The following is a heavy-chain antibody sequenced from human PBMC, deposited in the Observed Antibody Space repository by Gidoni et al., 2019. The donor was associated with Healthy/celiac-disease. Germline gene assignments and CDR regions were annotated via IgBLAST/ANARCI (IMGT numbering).Heavy chain of an antibody. CDR2: IYYSGST. Sequence: QLQLQESGPGLVKPSETLSLTCTVSGGSISSSSYYWGWIRQPPGKGLEWIGSIYYSGSTYYNPSLKSRVTISVDTSKNQFSLKLSSVTAADTAVYYCARHPPDSIAAAGLFDYWGQGTLVTVSS. V-gene: IGHV4-39*01. J-gene: IGHJ4*02. D-gene: IGHD6-13*01. CDR1: GGSISSSSYY. CDR3: ARHPPDSIAAAGLFDY.